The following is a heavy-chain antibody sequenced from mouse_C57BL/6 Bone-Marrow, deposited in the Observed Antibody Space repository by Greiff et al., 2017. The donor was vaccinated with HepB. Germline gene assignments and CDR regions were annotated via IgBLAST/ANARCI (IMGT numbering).Heavy chain of an antibody. CDR1: GYTFTSYW. D-gene: IGHD4-1*01. CDR3: ARSTGTRAMDY. CDR2: IDPSDSYT. Sequence: QVQLQQSGAELVMPGASVKLSCKASGYTFTSYWMHWVKQRPGQGLEWIGEIDPSDSYTNYNQKFKGKSTLTVDKSSSTAYMQLSSLTSEDSAVDYCARSTGTRAMDYWGQGTSVTVSS. J-gene: IGHJ4*01. V-gene: IGHV1-69*01.